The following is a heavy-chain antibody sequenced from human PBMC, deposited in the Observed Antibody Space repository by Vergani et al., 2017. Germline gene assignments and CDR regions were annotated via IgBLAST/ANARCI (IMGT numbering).Heavy chain of an antibody. CDR3: ARDLRLLYNRFDP. D-gene: IGHD1-14*01. CDR1: GFTFNQYG. J-gene: IGHJ5*02. Sequence: QVQLVESGGRVVQPGKSLRLSCVASGFTFNQYGMHWVRQAPGKGLEWVAVTWYDGNNKQYADSVKGRFTISRDNSKSTMYLQMNSLRDEDTGVYYCARDLRLLYNRFDPWGQGTLVTVSS. CDR2: TWYDGNNK. V-gene: IGHV3-33*01.